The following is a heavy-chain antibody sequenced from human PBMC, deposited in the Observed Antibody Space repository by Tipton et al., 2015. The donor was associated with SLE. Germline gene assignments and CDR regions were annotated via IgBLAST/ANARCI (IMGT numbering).Heavy chain of an antibody. V-gene: IGHV4-39*07. D-gene: IGHD6-6*01. CDR2: IYYSGSS. CDR3: ARHPSGSSFDY. CDR1: GGSISSSSYY. Sequence: TLSLTCTVSGGSISSSSYYWGWIRQPPGKGLEWIGRIYYSGSSYYNPSLKSRVTISVDTSKNQFSLKLSSVTAADTAVYYCARHPSGSSFDYWGQGTLVTVSS. J-gene: IGHJ4*02.